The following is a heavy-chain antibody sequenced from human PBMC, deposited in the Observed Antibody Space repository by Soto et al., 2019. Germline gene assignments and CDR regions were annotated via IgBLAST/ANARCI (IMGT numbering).Heavy chain of an antibody. D-gene: IGHD2-15*01. J-gene: IGHJ6*02. CDR1: GYTFTSYC. Sequence: GASAEVCCKASGYTFTSYCMRWVQQAPGQGLEWMGWISAYNGNTNYAQKLQGRVTMTTDTSTSTAYMELRSLRSDDTAVYYCAGRSGYCSGGSCFHGMDVWGQGTTVTVSS. CDR3: AGRSGYCSGGSCFHGMDV. V-gene: IGHV1-18*01. CDR2: ISAYNGNT.